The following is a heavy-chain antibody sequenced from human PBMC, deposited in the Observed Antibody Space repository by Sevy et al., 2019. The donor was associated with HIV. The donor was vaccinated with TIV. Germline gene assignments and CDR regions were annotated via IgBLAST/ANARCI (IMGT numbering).Heavy chain of an antibody. CDR1: GFTFSSYA. CDR3: LKDQENNYYYGSGTYFDP. J-gene: IGHJ5*02. D-gene: IGHD3-10*01. V-gene: IGHV3-64D*06. CDR2: ISTNGNSA. Sequence: GGSLRLSCSASGFTFSSYALYWVRPAPGKKMEYVSVISTNGNSAYYADSVKGRFTISRDNSKNTLYLQMRSLRPEDTAMYYCLKDQENNYYYGSGTYFDPWGQGTLVTVSS.